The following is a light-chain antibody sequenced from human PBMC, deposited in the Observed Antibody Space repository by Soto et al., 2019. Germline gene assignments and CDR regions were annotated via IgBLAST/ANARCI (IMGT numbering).Light chain of an antibody. CDR2: GAS. CDR1: QSVSSSY. CDR3: QQYGSSPWM. V-gene: IGKV3-20*01. J-gene: IGKJ1*01. Sequence: EIVLTQSPGTLSLSPGERATLSCRASQSVSSSYLAWYQQKPGQAPRPLIYGASSRAIGIPDRFSGSGSGTDFTLTISRLEPEDFAVYYCQQYGSSPWMFCQGTKVEIK.